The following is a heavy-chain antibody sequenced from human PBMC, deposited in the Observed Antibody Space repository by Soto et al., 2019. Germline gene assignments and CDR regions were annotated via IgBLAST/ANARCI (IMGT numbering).Heavy chain of an antibody. J-gene: IGHJ4*01. CDR2: VYNDGSA. CDR1: GVSISSGNW. CDR3: ARVHVMVVAGSTFDY. V-gene: IGHV4-4*02. Sequence: SETLSLTCDVSGVSISSGNWWSWVRQPPGKGLEWIAEVYNDGSANYHPSLESRATISVDRSKNQFSLRLSSVTAADTAVYYCARVHVMVVAGSTFDYWGHGTLVTVSS. D-gene: IGHD6-19*01.